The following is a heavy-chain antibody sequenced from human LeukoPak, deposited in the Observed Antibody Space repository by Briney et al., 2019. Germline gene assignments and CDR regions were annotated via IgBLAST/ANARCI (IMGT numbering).Heavy chain of an antibody. CDR3: AKATVYYDSSGYPYYFGY. CDR2: ISGSGGST. V-gene: IGHV3-23*01. D-gene: IGHD3-22*01. Sequence: GGSLRLSCAASGFTFSSYAMSWVRQAPGKGLEWVSAISGSGGSTYYADSVKGRFTISRDNSKNTLYLQMNSLRAEDTAVYYCAKATVYYDSSGYPYYFGYWGQGTLVTVSS. CDR1: GFTFSSYA. J-gene: IGHJ4*02.